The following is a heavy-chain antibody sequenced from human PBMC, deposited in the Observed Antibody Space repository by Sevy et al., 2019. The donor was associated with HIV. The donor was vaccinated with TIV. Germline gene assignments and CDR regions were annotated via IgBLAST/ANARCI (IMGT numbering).Heavy chain of an antibody. Sequence: SETLSLTCTVSGDSITRYFWSWIRQPPGKGLEWIGYMYHSGSTNYNPSLKRRVSLSIDTSKNEFSLTLSSVTAADTAVYYCARDYRRDFWSGYSNYFDTWGPGILVTVSS. CDR3: ARDYRRDFWSGYSNYFDT. CDR2: MYHSGST. CDR1: GDSITRYF. D-gene: IGHD3-3*01. J-gene: IGHJ5*02. V-gene: IGHV4-59*01.